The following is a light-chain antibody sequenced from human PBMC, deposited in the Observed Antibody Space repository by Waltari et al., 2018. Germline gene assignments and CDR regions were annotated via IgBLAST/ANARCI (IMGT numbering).Light chain of an antibody. CDR3: QQYGSSPYT. V-gene: IGKV3-20*01. Sequence: ELVLTQSPATLSLSPGDRANLPCSASQSVSSSYLAWYQQKPGQAPRLLIYGASSRATGIPDRFSGSGSGTDFTLTISRLEPEDFAVYYCQQYGSSPYTFGQGTKLEIK. J-gene: IGKJ2*01. CDR1: QSVSSSY. CDR2: GAS.